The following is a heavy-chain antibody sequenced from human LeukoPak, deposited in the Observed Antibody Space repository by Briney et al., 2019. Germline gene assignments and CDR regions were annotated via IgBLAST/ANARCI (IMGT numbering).Heavy chain of an antibody. D-gene: IGHD6-13*01. CDR1: GDSVSRDTAA. CDR2: TYYRSKWYN. Sequence: SQTLSLTCAISGDSVSRDTAAWNWVRQSPSRGLERLRRTYYRSKWYNDYAVSVKSRITINPDTSKKQFSLQPNSVTPEDTAVYYCARVRGGSSWYYFENWGQGSLVTVSS. J-gene: IGHJ4*02. V-gene: IGHV6-1*01. CDR3: ARVRGGSSWYYFEN.